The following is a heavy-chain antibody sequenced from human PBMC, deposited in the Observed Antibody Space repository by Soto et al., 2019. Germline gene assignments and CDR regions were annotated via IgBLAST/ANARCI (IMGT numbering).Heavy chain of an antibody. D-gene: IGHD3-22*01. CDR3: ARGRTVRNYADDSSDYFGLFNF. CDR1: GDSISSFY. CDR2: VYYTGST. J-gene: IGHJ4*02. Sequence: SEPLSLTCTVSGDSISSFYGRWIRQSPGKELEWIGYVYYTGSTNDNPSLKSRVTISVDRSKDKFSLELSSVNATDTAIYYCARGRTVRNYADDSSDYFGLFNFWGQGTQVT. V-gene: IGHV4-59*01.